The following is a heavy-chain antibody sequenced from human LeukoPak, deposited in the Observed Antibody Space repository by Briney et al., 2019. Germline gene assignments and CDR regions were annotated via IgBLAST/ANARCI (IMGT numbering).Heavy chain of an antibody. CDR3: AKDSGGIAVAGEWFGP. V-gene: IGHV3-23*01. Sequence: PGGSLRLSCAASGFTVSSNYMTWVRQAPGKGLEWVSAISGSGGSTYYADSVKGRFTISRDNSKNTLYLQMNSLRAEDTAVYYCAKDSGGIAVAGEWFGPWGQGTLVTVSS. J-gene: IGHJ5*02. CDR2: ISGSGGST. CDR1: GFTVSSNY. D-gene: IGHD6-19*01.